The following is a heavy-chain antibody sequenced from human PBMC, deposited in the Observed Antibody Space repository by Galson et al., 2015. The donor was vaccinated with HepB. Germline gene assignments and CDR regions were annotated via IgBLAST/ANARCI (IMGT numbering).Heavy chain of an antibody. CDR1: GFPFSNAW. V-gene: IGHV3-15*01. CDR2: IKSKSGGGTT. CDR3: LPLIWQLSD. D-gene: IGHD4-23*01. J-gene: IGHJ4*02. Sequence: SLRLSCAASGFPFSNAWMTWVRQAPGKGLEWVGRIKSKSGGGTTDYAATAKGRFTISRDDSKNTVYLEMNGLTTEDTAVYYCLPLIWQLSDWGQGTQVTVSS.